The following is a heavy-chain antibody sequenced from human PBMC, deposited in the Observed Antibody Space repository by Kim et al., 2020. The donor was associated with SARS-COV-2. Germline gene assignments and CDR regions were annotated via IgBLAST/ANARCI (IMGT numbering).Heavy chain of an antibody. Sequence: GESLKISCEGFGFYFSNYWIAWVRQMPGKGPEWMGMIYAGDSQTRYSPSFQGQVTISVDKSIGTAYLQWSSLEASDTAKYYCARPRYSTSWYPFDVWGQGTTVIVSS. CDR2: IYAGDSQT. D-gene: IGHD6-13*01. J-gene: IGHJ6*02. V-gene: IGHV5-51*01. CDR1: GFYFSNYW. CDR3: ARPRYSTSWYPFDV.